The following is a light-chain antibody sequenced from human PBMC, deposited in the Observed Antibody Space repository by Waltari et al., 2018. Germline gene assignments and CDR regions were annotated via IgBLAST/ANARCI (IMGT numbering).Light chain of an antibody. V-gene: IGLV2-14*01. Sequence: QSALTQPASVSGSPGQAITISCTGTSSDIGRYNYVSWYQQHPGKAPKLVISEVSNRPSGVSYRLSGSKSGNTASLTISGLQAEDGAHYYCSSYTNSGNVVFGGGTKLTVL. J-gene: IGLJ2*01. CDR3: SSYTNSGNVV. CDR2: EVS. CDR1: SSDIGRYNY.